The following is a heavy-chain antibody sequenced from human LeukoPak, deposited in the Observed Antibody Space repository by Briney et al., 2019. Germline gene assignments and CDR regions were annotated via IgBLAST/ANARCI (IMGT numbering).Heavy chain of an antibody. V-gene: IGHV3-23*01. D-gene: IGHD1-1*01. Sequence: GGSLRLSCTVSGFTFSSYAMSWVRQAPGMGLEWVSSISGSGGSTYYADSVKGRFTISRDNSKNTLYLQMNSLRAEDTAVYYCAKDYQTGSDYWGQGTLVTVSS. CDR1: GFTFSSYA. J-gene: IGHJ4*02. CDR3: AKDYQTGSDY. CDR2: ISGSGGST.